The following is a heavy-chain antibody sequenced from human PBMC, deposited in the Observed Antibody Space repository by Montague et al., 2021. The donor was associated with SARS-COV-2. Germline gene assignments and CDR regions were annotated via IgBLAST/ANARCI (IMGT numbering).Heavy chain of an antibody. Sequence: SETLSLTCTVSGASIRSSDHYWGWIRQPPGKGLEWIGSIYYTGSRYYTPSLTSRLTISVDTSRYRFSLELTSVTAADTAIYYCARAGGFDNSGYVGRLRTYDFDYGGQGLLVTVSS. CDR2: IYYTGSR. D-gene: IGHD3-22*01. J-gene: IGHJ4*02. CDR1: GASIRSSDHY. CDR3: ARAGGFDNSGYVGRLRTYDFDY. V-gene: IGHV4-39*07.